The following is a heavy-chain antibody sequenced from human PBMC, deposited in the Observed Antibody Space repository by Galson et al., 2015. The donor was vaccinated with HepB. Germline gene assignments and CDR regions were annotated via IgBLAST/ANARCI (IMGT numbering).Heavy chain of an antibody. D-gene: IGHD1-26*01. J-gene: IGHJ4*02. V-gene: IGHV6-1*01. CDR1: GDSVSSNSAA. Sequence: CAISGDSVSSNSAAWNWIRQSPSRGLEWLGRTYYRSKWYNDYAVSVKSRITINPDTSKNQFSLQLNSVTREDTAVYYCAREGYVGATPVGFDYWGQGTLVTVSS. CDR2: TYYRSKWYN. CDR3: AREGYVGATPVGFDY.